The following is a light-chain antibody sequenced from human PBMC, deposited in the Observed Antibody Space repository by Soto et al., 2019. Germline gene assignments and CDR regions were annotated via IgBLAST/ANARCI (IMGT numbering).Light chain of an antibody. V-gene: IGKV3-20*01. CDR1: QSVSSSF. CDR3: QQYGSSPYT. CDR2: AAS. Sequence: DIVLTQSPGTLSLSPGERATLSCRASQSVSSSFLAWYQHKPGQAPRLLIYAASSRATGIPDRFSGSGSGTDFTLTISRLEPEDFAVYYCQQYGSSPYTFGQGTKLEIK. J-gene: IGKJ2*01.